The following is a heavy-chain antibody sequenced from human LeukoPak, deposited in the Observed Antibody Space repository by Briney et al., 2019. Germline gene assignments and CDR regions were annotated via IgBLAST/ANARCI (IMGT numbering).Heavy chain of an antibody. CDR2: ISGSGGST. CDR3: ARDTVGPAAEVFDY. J-gene: IGHJ4*02. CDR1: GFTFSGYA. D-gene: IGHD2-2*01. V-gene: IGHV3-23*01. Sequence: GGSLRLSCAASGFTFSGYAMSWVRQAPGKGLEWVSAISGSGGSTYYAASVKGRFTISRDNAKNSLYLQMNSLRAEDTAVYYCARDTVGPAAEVFDYWGQGTLVTVSS.